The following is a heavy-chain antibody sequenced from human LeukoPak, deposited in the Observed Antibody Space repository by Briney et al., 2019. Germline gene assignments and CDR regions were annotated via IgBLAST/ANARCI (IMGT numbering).Heavy chain of an antibody. V-gene: IGHV4-59*01. Sequence: PSETLSLTCAVYGGSFSGYYWSWIRQPPGKGLEWIGYIYYSGSTNYNPSLKSRVTISVDTSKNQFSLKLNSVTAADTAVYYCARGGSSYGYLDYWGQGTLVTVSS. CDR1: GGSFSGYY. CDR2: IYYSGST. J-gene: IGHJ4*02. D-gene: IGHD5-18*01. CDR3: ARGGSSYGYLDY.